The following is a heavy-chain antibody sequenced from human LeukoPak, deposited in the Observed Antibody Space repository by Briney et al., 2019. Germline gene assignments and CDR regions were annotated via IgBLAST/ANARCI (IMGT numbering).Heavy chain of an antibody. CDR3: ARDTGTLSRAFDI. CDR1: GGSISSGGYY. J-gene: IGHJ3*02. CDR2: IYYSGST. Sequence: PSETLSLTCTVSGGSISSGGYYWSWIRQHPGKGLEWIGYIYYSGSTYYNSSLKSRVIISVDTSKNQFSLKLSSVTAADTAVYYCARDTGTLSRAFDIWGQGTMVTVSS. V-gene: IGHV4-31*03. D-gene: IGHD2/OR15-2a*01.